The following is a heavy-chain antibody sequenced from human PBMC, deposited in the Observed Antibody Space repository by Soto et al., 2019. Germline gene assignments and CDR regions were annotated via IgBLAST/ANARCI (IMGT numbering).Heavy chain of an antibody. D-gene: IGHD3-22*01. Sequence: QVELVEWGGGVVQPGRSLRISCAASGFTFTTYGMHWVRQAPGKGLEWVAHIWYDGSNKYYADSVKGRFTISRDNSKGTVFLQMTSLRAEDTAVYYCARDGSMILTEWGQGTLVTVSS. V-gene: IGHV3-33*01. CDR3: ARDGSMILTE. CDR2: IWYDGSNK. CDR1: GFTFTTYG. J-gene: IGHJ4*02.